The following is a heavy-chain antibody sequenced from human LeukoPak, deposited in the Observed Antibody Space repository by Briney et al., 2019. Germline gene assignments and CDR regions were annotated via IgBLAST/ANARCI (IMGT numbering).Heavy chain of an antibody. D-gene: IGHD3-9*01. CDR3: ARDPYDILTGYFDFDY. V-gene: IGHV1-2*02. CDR1: GYTFTGYY. CDR2: INPNSGGT. J-gene: IGHJ4*02. Sequence: ASVKVSCKASGYTFTGYYMHWVRQAPGQGLEWMGLINPNSGGTNYAQKFQGRVTMTRDTSISTAYMELSRLSSDDTAVYYCARDPYDILTGYFDFDYWGQGTLVTVSS.